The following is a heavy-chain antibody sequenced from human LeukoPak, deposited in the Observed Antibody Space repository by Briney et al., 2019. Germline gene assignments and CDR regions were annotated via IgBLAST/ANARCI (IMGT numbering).Heavy chain of an antibody. Sequence: SETLSLTCTVSGGSISSSSYYWSWIRRTPGKGLEWIGYIYYSGSTNFNPSLKSRVTISVDTSKNQFSLKMSSVTAADTAVYFCARGGPPGYYYDYYMDVWGKGTTVTISS. J-gene: IGHJ6*03. V-gene: IGHV4-61*01. CDR1: GGSISSSSYY. CDR2: IYYSGST. CDR3: ARGGPPGYYYDYYMDV.